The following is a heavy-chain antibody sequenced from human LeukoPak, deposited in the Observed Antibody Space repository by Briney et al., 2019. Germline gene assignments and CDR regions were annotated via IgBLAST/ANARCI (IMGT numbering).Heavy chain of an antibody. CDR3: ARDLSPVVRASPMGY. D-gene: IGHD3-10*01. CDR2: ITYDGYYK. J-gene: IGHJ4*02. CDR1: GFTFTSYG. Sequence: GGSLRLSCAASGFTFTSYGMHWVRQAPGKGLEWVALITYDGYYKYYSDSVKGRFTISSDTSKNTLYLQMNSLRDEDTAVYYCARDLSPVVRASPMGYWGQGTLVTVSS. V-gene: IGHV3-30*03.